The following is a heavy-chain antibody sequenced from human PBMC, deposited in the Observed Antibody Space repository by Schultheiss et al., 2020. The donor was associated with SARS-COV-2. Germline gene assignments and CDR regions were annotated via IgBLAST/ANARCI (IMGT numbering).Heavy chain of an antibody. Sequence: GESLKISCAASGFTFSSYAMSWVRQAPGKGLEWVSAISGSGGSTYYADSVKGRFTISRDNAKNSLYLQMNSLRAEDTAVYYCAETYYYDSSGLTDAFDIWGQGTMVTV. D-gene: IGHD3-22*01. V-gene: IGHV3-23*01. CDR3: AETYYYDSSGLTDAFDI. CDR1: GFTFSSYA. J-gene: IGHJ3*02. CDR2: ISGSGGST.